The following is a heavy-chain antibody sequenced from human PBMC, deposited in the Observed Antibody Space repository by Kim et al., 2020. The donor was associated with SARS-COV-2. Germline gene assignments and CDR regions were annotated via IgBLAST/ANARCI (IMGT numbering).Heavy chain of an antibody. D-gene: IGHD6-19*01. CDR2: ISRSSSYI. J-gene: IGHJ4*02. CDR1: GFTFSSYS. CDR3: ATQYSSVLYYFDY. Sequence: GGSLRLSCAASGFTFSSYSMNWVRQAQGKGLEWVSSISRSSSYIYYADSVKGRFTISRDKAKNSLYVQMNSLRAEDTAVYYCATQYSSVLYYFDYWGQGTLLTVSS. V-gene: IGHV3-21*01.